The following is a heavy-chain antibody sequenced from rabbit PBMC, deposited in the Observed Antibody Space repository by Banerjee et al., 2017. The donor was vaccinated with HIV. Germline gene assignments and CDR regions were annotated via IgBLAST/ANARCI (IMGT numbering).Heavy chain of an antibody. CDR2: IYAGSSGNT. CDR1: GFSFSSSYW. Sequence: QQQLEESGGGLVQPEGSLTLTCTASGFSFSSSYWICWVRQAPGKGLECIACIYAGSSGNTYYANWVNGRFTISRSTSLNTVDLKMTSLTVADTATYFCARDLAGVIGWNFNLRGPGTLVTVS. CDR3: ARDLAGVIGWNFNL. J-gene: IGHJ4*01. D-gene: IGHD4-1*01. V-gene: IGHV1S45*01.